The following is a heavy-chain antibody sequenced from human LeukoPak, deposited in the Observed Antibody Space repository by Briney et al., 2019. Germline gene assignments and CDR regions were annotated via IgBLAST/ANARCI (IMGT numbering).Heavy chain of an antibody. V-gene: IGHV1-46*01. D-gene: IGHD6-13*01. Sequence: ASVKVSCKASGYTFTSYYMHWVRQAPGQGLEWMGIINPSGGSTSYAQKFQGRVTMTTDTSTSTAYMELRSLRSDDTAVYYCARDQGSSWAHDAFDIWGQGTMVTVSS. CDR1: GYTFTSYY. CDR2: INPSGGST. CDR3: ARDQGSSWAHDAFDI. J-gene: IGHJ3*02.